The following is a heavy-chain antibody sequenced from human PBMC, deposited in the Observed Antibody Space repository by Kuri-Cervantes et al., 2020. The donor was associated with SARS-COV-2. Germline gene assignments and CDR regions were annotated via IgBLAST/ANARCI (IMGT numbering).Heavy chain of an antibody. CDR1: GYTFTTYG. CDR2: IKTSNGHT. CDR3: ARVSTYYGSSGSYEGDWAEYFQH. V-gene: IGHV1-18*04. D-gene: IGHD3-22*01. Sequence: ASVKVSCKASGYTFTTYGISWVRQAPGQGLEWMGWIKTSNGHTNYAQKFQSRVTMTTDTSTSTAYMELRSLRSDDTAVYYCARVSTYYGSSGSYEGDWAEYFQHWGQGTLVTVSS. J-gene: IGHJ1*01.